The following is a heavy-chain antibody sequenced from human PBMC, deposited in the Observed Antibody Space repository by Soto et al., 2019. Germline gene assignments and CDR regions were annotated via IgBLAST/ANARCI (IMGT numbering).Heavy chain of an antibody. CDR2: ISWNSGSI. D-gene: IGHD3-22*01. CDR3: ARDQLYYNDISGRPLNAFDV. V-gene: IGHV3-9*01. CDR1: GVPFDDYA. Sequence: PLRLSCAGSGVPFDDYAMHWVRHAPGKGLEWVSGISWNSGSIAYGDSVKGRFTISRDNSKNSLYLQMNSLRAEDTAVYYCARDQLYYNDISGRPLNAFDVWGQGTMVTVS. J-gene: IGHJ3*01.